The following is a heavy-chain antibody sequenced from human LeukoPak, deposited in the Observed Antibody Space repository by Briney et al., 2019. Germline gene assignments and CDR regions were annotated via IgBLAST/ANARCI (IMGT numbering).Heavy chain of an antibody. J-gene: IGHJ4*02. D-gene: IGHD3-22*01. CDR1: GFTFSSYA. CDR2: ISGSGGST. Sequence: GGSLRLSCAASGFTFSSYAMSWVRQASGKGLEWVSAISGSGGSTYYADSVKGRFTISRDNSKNTLYLQMNSLRAEDTAVYYCARTTYYYDKGYDYWGQGTLVTVSS. V-gene: IGHV3-23*01. CDR3: ARTTYYYDKGYDY.